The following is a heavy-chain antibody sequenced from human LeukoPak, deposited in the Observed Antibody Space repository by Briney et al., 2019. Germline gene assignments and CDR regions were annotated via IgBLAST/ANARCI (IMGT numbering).Heavy chain of an antibody. Sequence: SGGSLRLSCAASGFTFSSYGMHWVRQAPGKGLEWVAVISFDGSNKYYADSVKGRFTISRDNSKNTLYLQMNSLRAEDTAVYYCAKPKGTHCSSTSCYLSGFDYWGQGTLVTVSS. D-gene: IGHD2-2*01. V-gene: IGHV3-30*18. CDR2: ISFDGSNK. CDR3: AKPKGTHCSSTSCYLSGFDY. CDR1: GFTFSSYG. J-gene: IGHJ4*02.